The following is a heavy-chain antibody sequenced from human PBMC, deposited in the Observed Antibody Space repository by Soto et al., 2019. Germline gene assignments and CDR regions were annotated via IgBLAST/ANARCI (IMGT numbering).Heavy chain of an antibody. CDR2: MNPNSGNT. CDR1: GYTFTSYD. D-gene: IGHD2-2*01. CDR3: ARETHGSSTSCYDDNWFDP. J-gene: IGHJ5*02. Sequence: ASVKVSCKASGYTFTSYDINWVRQATGQGLEWMGWMNPNSGNTGYAQKFQGRVTMTRNTSISTAYMELSSLRSEDTAVYYCARETHGSSTSCYDDNWFDPWGQGTLVTVSS. V-gene: IGHV1-8*01.